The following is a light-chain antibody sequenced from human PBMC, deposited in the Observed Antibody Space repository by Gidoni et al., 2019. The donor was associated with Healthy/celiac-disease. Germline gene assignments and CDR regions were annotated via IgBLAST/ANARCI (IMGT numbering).Light chain of an antibody. CDR2: AAS. V-gene: IGKV1-12*01. CDR3: QQANSFPLT. Sequence: DIEMTQSPSSVSGSVADRVTITCRASQSISSWLAWYQQKPGKAPNLLIYAASSLQSGVPSRFSGSGSVTDFTLTISSLQPEDFATYYCQQANSFPLTFGGGTKVEFK. CDR1: QSISSW. J-gene: IGKJ4*01.